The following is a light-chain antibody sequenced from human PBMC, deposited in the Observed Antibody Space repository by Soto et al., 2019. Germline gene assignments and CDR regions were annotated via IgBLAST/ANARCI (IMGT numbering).Light chain of an antibody. Sequence: AILMTQSPSSFSASTGDRVTITFRASQGISSYLAWYQQKPGKAPKLLIYAASTLQSGVPSRFSGSGSGTDFTLTISSLQPEDFATYYCQQSYSSPPTFGQGTKVDIK. CDR1: QGISSY. CDR3: QQSYSSPPT. V-gene: IGKV1-8*01. J-gene: IGKJ1*01. CDR2: AAS.